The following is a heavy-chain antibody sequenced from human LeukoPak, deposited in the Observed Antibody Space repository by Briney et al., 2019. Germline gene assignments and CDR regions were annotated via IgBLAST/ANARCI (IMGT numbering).Heavy chain of an antibody. V-gene: IGHV3-43D*03. J-gene: IGHJ3*02. CDR3: AIRRDGYTFAFDI. CDR1: GFTFDDYA. Sequence: GGSLRLSCAASGFTFDDYAMHWVRQAPGKGLEWVSLISWDGGSTYYADSVKGRFTISRDNSKNSLYLQMNSLRAEDTAVYYCAIRRDGYTFAFDIWGQGTMVTVSS. CDR2: ISWDGGST. D-gene: IGHD5-24*01.